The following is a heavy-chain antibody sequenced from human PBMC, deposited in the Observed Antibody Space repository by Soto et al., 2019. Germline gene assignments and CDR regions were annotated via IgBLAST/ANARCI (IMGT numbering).Heavy chain of an antibody. CDR3: ARYRYCPNGVCYNNYFES. CDR1: GDSINNYY. V-gene: IGHV4-59*01. Sequence: PSETLSLTCTVSGDSINNYYWSWIRQPPGKGLEWIGYIYSSGSANYNPSLRSRLTISVDTSKSQFSLQLTSVSAADTAVYYCARYRYCPNGVCYNNYFESWGQGTLVTVSS. J-gene: IGHJ4*02. CDR2: IYSSGSA. D-gene: IGHD2-8*01.